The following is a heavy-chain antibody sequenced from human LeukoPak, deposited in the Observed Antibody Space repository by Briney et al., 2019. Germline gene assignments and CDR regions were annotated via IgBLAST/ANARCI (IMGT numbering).Heavy chain of an antibody. V-gene: IGHV4-39*07. CDR2: IYFSGNT. CDR3: ARDGSSQYYYYGMDV. D-gene: IGHD6-13*01. Sequence: SETLSLTCTVSGDSISTSDFYWGWIRQPPGKGLEWIGSIYFSGNTYYNPSLKSRLTISVDTSKNQFYLKLRSVTAADTAVYYCARDGSSQYYYYGMDVWGQGTTVTVSS. J-gene: IGHJ6*02. CDR1: GDSISTSDFY.